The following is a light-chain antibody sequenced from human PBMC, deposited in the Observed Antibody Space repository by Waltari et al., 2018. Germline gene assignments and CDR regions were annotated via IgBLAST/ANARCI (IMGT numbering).Light chain of an antibody. Sequence: SSELTQDPAVSVAMGQTVRTPCQGDSHRSYYASWYQQRPGQAPILVIYDKNNRPSGVPDRFSGSSSHNTGSLTITGAQAEDEASYYCHSRDASGVAGSFGGGTKLTVL. CDR3: HSRDASGVAGS. CDR1: SHRSYY. J-gene: IGLJ2*01. V-gene: IGLV3-19*01. CDR2: DKN.